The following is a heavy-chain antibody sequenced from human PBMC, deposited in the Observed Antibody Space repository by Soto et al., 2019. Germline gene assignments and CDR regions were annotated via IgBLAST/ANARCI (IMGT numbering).Heavy chain of an antibody. Sequence: SETLSLTCAVYGGSFSGYYWSWIRQPPGKGLEWIGEINHSGSTNYNPSLKSRVTISVDTSKNQFSLKLSSVTAADTAVYYCARGVGRVATILAGHNDYWSQGTLVTVSS. V-gene: IGHV4-34*01. CDR2: INHSGST. D-gene: IGHD5-12*01. J-gene: IGHJ4*02. CDR3: ARGVGRVATILAGHNDY. CDR1: GGSFSGYY.